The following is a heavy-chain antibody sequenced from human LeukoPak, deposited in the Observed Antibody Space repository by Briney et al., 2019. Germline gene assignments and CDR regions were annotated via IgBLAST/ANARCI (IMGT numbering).Heavy chain of an antibody. D-gene: IGHD3-3*01. CDR3: ARDPQLRPYYAFWSGYFKSITATTYDY. V-gene: IGHV1-2*02. CDR2: INPNSGGT. Sequence: ASVKVSCKASGYTFTGYYMHWVRQAPGQGLEWMGWINPNSGGTKYAQKFQGRVTMTRDTSISTAYMELSRLRSGDTAVYYCARDPQLRPYYAFWSGYFKSITATTYDYWGQGTLVTVSS. J-gene: IGHJ4*02. CDR1: GYTFTGYY.